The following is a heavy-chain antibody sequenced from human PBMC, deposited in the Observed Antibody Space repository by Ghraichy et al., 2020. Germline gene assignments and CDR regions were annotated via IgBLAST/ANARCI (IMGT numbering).Heavy chain of an antibody. V-gene: IGHV3-48*02. D-gene: IGHD6-25*01. CDR1: GFAFNTYA. Sequence: GGSLRLSCTASGFAFNTYAMNWVRQAPGKGLEWISYISSGGPTIYYADAVKGRFTVSRDNPKNSLFLQMSSLRDEDSAVYYCTTAVVLSSAWETWGQGTLVTVS. J-gene: IGHJ5*02. CDR2: ISSGGPTI. CDR3: TTAVVLSSAWET.